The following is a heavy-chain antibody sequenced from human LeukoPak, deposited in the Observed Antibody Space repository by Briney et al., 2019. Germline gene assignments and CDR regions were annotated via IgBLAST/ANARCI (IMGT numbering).Heavy chain of an antibody. Sequence: PSETLSLTCTVSGGSISSYYWSWIRQPPGKGLEWIAYIYYSGSTNYNPSLKSRVTISVDTSKNQFSLKLSSVTAADTAVYYCARVSGDDFWSGYSYYYYYMDVWGKGTTVTVSS. J-gene: IGHJ6*03. CDR3: ARVSGDDFWSGYSYYYYYMDV. CDR1: GGSISSYY. D-gene: IGHD3-3*01. V-gene: IGHV4-59*01. CDR2: IYYSGST.